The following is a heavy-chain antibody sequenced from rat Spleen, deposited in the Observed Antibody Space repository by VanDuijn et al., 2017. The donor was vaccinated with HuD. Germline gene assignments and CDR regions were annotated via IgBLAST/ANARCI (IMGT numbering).Heavy chain of an antibody. J-gene: IGHJ2*01. CDR3: TRGFTVAVF. D-gene: IGHD1-2*01. V-gene: IGHV5-29*01. CDR1: GFTFSDYY. CDR2: ISYDGRNP. Sequence: EVQLVESDGGLVQPGRSLKLSCAASGFTFSDYYMAWVRQAPTKGLEWVATISYDGRNPYYRDSVKGRFTISRDNAKSTLYLQMDSLRSEDTATYYCTRGFTVAVFWGQGVMVTVSA.